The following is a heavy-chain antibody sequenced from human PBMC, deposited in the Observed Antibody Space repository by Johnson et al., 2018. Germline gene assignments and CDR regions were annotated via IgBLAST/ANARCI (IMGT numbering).Heavy chain of an antibody. J-gene: IGHJ6*03. CDR1: GFTFSSYG. D-gene: IGHD2-2*01. CDR2: ISYDGSNK. V-gene: IGHV3-30*18. Sequence: QVQLVESGGGVVQPGRSLRLSCAASGFTFSSYGMHWVRQAPGKGLEWVAVISYDGSNKYYADSVKGRFTISRDNSKNTRYLQMNSLRAEDTAVYYFAKDGEDIVVVPAAMRYYYYYMDVWGKGTTVTVSS. CDR3: AKDGEDIVVVPAAMRYYYYYMDV.